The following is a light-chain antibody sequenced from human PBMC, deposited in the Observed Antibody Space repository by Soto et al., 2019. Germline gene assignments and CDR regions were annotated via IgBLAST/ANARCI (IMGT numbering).Light chain of an antibody. CDR1: QSISSW. J-gene: IGKJ3*01. Sequence: DIQMTQSPSSVSASVGDRVTITCRASQSISSWLAWYQQRPGKAPKLLIHAASNLRSGVPSRFSGSGSGTDFTLTISSLQPEDCATYYCQQANTFPFTFGPGTKVDVK. V-gene: IGKV1-12*01. CDR3: QQANTFPFT. CDR2: AAS.